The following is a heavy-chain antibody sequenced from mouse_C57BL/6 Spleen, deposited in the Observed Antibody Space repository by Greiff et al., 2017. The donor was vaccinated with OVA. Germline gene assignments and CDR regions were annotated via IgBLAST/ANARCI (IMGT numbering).Heavy chain of an antibody. J-gene: IGHJ4*01. CDR1: GYSITSGYY. CDR3: AREGLPSYYAMDY. CDR2: ISYDGSN. V-gene: IGHV3-6*01. Sequence: EVKLEESGPGLVKPSQSLSLTCSVTGYSITSGYYWNWIRQFPGNKLEWMGYISYDGSNNYNPSLKNRISITRDTSKNQFFLKLNSVTTEDTATYYCAREGLPSYYAMDYWGQGTSVTVSS. D-gene: IGHD3-1*01.